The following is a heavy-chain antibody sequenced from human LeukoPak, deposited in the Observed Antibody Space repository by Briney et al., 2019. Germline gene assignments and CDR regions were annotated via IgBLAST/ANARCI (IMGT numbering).Heavy chain of an antibody. V-gene: IGHV3-21*01. CDR3: ARAHYYDSSGYSIAAHFDY. Sequence: GGSLRLSCAASGFTFSSYSMNWVRQAPGKGLEWVSSISSSSSYIYYADSVKGRFTISRDNAKNSLYLQMNSLRAEDTAVYYCARAHYYDSSGYSIAAHFDYWGQGTLVTVSS. CDR1: GFTFSSYS. J-gene: IGHJ4*02. D-gene: IGHD3-22*01. CDR2: ISSSSSYI.